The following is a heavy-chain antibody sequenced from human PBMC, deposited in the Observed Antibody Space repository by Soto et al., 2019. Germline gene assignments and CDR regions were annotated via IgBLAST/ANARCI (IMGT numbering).Heavy chain of an antibody. J-gene: IGHJ4*01. CDR1: RFTSGYHA. Sequence: GGSLRLSCAASRFTSGYHAMNWVRQAPGKGLEWVSTISSNGENTHYADSVKGRFIISSDNSSNTVALQMNSLRVEDTAIYYCVSCVSAHFGSWGQGTLVTVSS. V-gene: IGHV3-23*01. CDR2: ISSNGENT. CDR3: VSCVSAHFGS.